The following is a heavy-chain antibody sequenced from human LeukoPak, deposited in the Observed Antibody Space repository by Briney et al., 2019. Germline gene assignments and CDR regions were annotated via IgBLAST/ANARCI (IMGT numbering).Heavy chain of an antibody. CDR3: ARGPYDSYFDY. V-gene: IGHV3-48*03. J-gene: IGHJ4*02. D-gene: IGHD5-12*01. CDR2: SSSSGSTI. CDR1: GFTFSGYE. Sequence: GRSLRLSCAASGFTFSGYEMNWVRQAPGKGLEWVSYSSSSGSTIYYADSVKGRFSISRDNAKNSLYLQMNSLRAEDTAVYYCARGPYDSYFDYWGQGTLVTVSS.